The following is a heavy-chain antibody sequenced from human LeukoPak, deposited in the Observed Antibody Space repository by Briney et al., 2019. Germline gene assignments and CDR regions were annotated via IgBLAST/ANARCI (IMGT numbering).Heavy chain of an antibody. CDR3: ARGQYQLPVLFDY. D-gene: IGHD2-2*01. Sequence: SETLSLTCSVPGDSISSDGYYWSWIRQPPGKGLEWIGYIYHSGTTYYNPSLKSRVTMSVDRSRNQFSLKLSSVTAADTAVYYCARGQYQLPVLFDYWGQGTLVTVSS. V-gene: IGHV4-30-2*01. J-gene: IGHJ4*02. CDR1: GDSISSDGYY. CDR2: IYHSGTT.